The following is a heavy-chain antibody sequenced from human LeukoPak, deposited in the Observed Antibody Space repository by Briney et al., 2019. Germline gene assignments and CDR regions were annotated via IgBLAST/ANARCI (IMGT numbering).Heavy chain of an antibody. V-gene: IGHV1-69*06. CDR2: IIPIFGTA. CDR1: GGTFSSYA. J-gene: IGHJ6*04. CDR3: ATPFADPYYYYYGMDV. Sequence: SVKVSCKASGGTFSSYAISWVRQAPGQGLEWMGGIIPIFGTANYAQKFQGRVTTTADKSTSTVYMELSSLRSEDTAVYYCATPFADPYYYYYGMDVWGKGTTVTVSS. D-gene: IGHD3-10*01.